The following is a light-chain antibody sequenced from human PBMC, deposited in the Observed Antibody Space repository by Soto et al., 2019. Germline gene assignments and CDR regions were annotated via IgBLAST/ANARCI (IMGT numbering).Light chain of an antibody. J-gene: IGLJ3*02. Sequence: QSALTQPASVSGSPGQSITISCTGTSSDVGSYNLVSWYQQHPGKAPKLMIYEVSKRPSGVSTRFSGSKSGNTASLTISGLQAEDEADYYCCSYAGSSPGVFGGGTKLTVL. CDR1: SSDVGSYNL. CDR3: CSYAGSSPGV. V-gene: IGLV2-23*02. CDR2: EVS.